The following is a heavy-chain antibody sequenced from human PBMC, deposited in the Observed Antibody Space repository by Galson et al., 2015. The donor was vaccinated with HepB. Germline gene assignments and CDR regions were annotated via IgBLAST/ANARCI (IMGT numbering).Heavy chain of an antibody. D-gene: IGHD6-19*01. J-gene: IGHJ2*01. CDR2: ISSSSSYI. V-gene: IGHV3-21*01. Sequence: SLRLSCAASGFTFSSYSMNWVRQAPGKGLEWVSSISSSSSYIYYADSVKGRFTISRDNAKNSLYLQMNSLRAEDTAVYYCASAGGLAVATYWYFDLWGRGTLVTVSS. CDR1: GFTFSSYS. CDR3: ASAGGLAVATYWYFDL.